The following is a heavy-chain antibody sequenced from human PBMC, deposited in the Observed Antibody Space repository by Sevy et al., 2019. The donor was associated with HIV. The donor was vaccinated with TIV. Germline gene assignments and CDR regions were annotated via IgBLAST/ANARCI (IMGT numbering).Heavy chain of an antibody. CDR3: TRGYDFWSGYYMDV. J-gene: IGHJ6*03. D-gene: IGHD3-3*01. Sequence: GGSLRLSCSASGFTFDDYAMTWFRQAPGKGLEWVGFIRGKGFVGTTEYAASVQGRFTISTDDSKSIANQQMNSLKSEAAAVYYCTRGYDFWSGYYMDVWGKGTLVTVSS. CDR1: GFTFDDYA. CDR2: IRGKGFVGTT. V-gene: IGHV3-49*03.